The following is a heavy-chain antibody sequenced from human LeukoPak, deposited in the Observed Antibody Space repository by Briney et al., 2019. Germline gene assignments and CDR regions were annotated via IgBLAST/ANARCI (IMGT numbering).Heavy chain of an antibody. J-gene: IGHJ5*02. D-gene: IGHD1-26*01. CDR1: GGSISSSSYY. CDR3: AREDHSRFGGGSYH. V-gene: IGHV4-39*07. CDR2: IYYSGST. Sequence: PSETLSLTCTVSGGSISSSSYYWGWIRQPPGKGLEWIGSIYYSGSTYYNPSLKSRVTISVDTSKNQFSLKLSSVTAADTAVYYCAREDHSRFGGGSYHWGQGTLVTVSS.